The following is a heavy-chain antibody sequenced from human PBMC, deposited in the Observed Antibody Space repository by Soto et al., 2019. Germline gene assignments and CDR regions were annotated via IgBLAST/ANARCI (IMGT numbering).Heavy chain of an antibody. CDR3: ARDLDANCGGDCYPHY. CDR2: ISYDGSNK. D-gene: IGHD2-21*02. J-gene: IGHJ4*02. CDR1: GFTFSSYA. V-gene: IGHV3-30-3*01. Sequence: GGCLGLSCAASGFTFSSYAMHWVRQAPGKGLEWVAVISYDGSNKYYADSVKGRFTISRDNSKNTLYLQMNSLRAEDTAVYYCARDLDANCGGDCYPHYWGQGTLVPVSS.